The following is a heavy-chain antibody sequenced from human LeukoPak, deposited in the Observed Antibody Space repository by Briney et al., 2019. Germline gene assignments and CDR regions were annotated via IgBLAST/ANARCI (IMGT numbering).Heavy chain of an antibody. CDR3: ARGYSSWYGTSDAFDI. J-gene: IGHJ3*02. CDR2: INHSGST. V-gene: IGHV4-34*01. Sequence: PSETLSLTCAVYGGSFSGYYWSWIRQPPGKGLEWIGEINHSGSTNYNPSLKSRVTISVDTSKNQFSLKLSSVTAADTAVYYCARGYSSWYGTSDAFDIWGQGTMVTVSS. D-gene: IGHD6-13*01. CDR1: GGSFSGYY.